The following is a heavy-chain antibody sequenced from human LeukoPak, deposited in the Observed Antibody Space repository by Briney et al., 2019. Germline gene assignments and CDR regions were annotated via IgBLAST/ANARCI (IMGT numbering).Heavy chain of an antibody. CDR3: GRDLGPDGMDV. CDR2: IKQDGSEK. Sequence: PGGSLRLSCAASGFTFSSYWMSWVRQAPGKGLECVANIKQDGSEKYYVDSVKGRFTISRDNAKNSLYLQMNSLRAEDTAVYYCGRDLGPDGMDVWGQGTTVTVSS. J-gene: IGHJ6*02. V-gene: IGHV3-7*01. CDR1: GFTFSSYW.